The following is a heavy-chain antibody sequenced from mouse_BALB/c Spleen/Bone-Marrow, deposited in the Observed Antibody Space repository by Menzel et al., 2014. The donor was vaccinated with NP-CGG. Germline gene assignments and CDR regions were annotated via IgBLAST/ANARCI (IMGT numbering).Heavy chain of an antibody. D-gene: IGHD1-1*01. J-gene: IGHJ2*01. CDR1: GYVFSTYW. CDR2: IYPGDGDT. CDR3: ARSGYGSSYDY. V-gene: IGHV1-80*01. Sequence: QVQLQQSGAELVRPGSSVKISCKASGYVFSTYWMNWVKQRPGQGLEWIGLIYPGDGDTNYNGKFKGTATLTADKSSSTAYMQLSSLTSEDSAVYFCARSGYGSSYDYWGQGTTLTVSS.